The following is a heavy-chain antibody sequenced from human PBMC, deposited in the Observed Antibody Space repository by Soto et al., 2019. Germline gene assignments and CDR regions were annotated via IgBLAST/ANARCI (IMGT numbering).Heavy chain of an antibody. Sequence: GESLKISCKGSGYSFTSYWIGWVRQMPGKGLEWMGRIDPSDSYTNYSPSFQGHVTISADKSISTAYLQWSSLKASDTAMYYCATLRVGFGELLTYWAQGTLVNVSS. CDR2: IDPSDSYT. D-gene: IGHD3-10*01. V-gene: IGHV5-10-1*01. CDR3: ATLRVGFGELLTY. J-gene: IGHJ4*02. CDR1: GYSFTSYW.